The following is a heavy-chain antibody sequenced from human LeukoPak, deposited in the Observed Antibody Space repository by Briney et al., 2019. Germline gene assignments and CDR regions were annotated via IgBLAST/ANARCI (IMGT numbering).Heavy chain of an antibody. D-gene: IGHD2-15*01. Sequence: PGGSLRLSCAASGFTLSSYAMSWVRQAPGKGLEWVSAISGSGGSTYYADSVKGRFTISRDNSKSTLYLRMNSLRAEDTAVYYCAKELDIVVVVAAADWGQGTLVTVSS. CDR3: AKELDIVVVVAAAD. CDR2: ISGSGGST. CDR1: GFTLSSYA. J-gene: IGHJ4*02. V-gene: IGHV3-23*01.